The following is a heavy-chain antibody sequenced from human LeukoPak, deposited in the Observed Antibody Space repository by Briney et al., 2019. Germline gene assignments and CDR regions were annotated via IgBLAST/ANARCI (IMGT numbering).Heavy chain of an antibody. D-gene: IGHD3-22*01. Sequence: MSSETLSLTCTVSGGSISSGGYYWRWLRQHPGKGLEWIGYIYYSGSTYYNPSLKSRVTISVDTSKNQFSLKLSSVTAADTAVYYCARGVYYYDSSGWAPDYWGQGTLVTVSS. J-gene: IGHJ4*02. V-gene: IGHV4-31*03. CDR2: IYYSGST. CDR3: ARGVYYYDSSGWAPDY. CDR1: GGSISSGGYY.